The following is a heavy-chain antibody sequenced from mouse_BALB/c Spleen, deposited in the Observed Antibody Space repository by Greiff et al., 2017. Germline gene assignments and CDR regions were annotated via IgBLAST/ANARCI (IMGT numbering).Heavy chain of an antibody. Sequence: EVQLQESGGGLVQPGGSLKLSCAASGFTFSSYGMSWVRQTPDKRLELVATINSNGGSTYYPDSVKGRFTISRDNAKNTLYLQMSSLKSEDTAMYYCARGGAYYYAMDYWGQGTSVTVSS. J-gene: IGHJ4*01. CDR2: INSNGGST. V-gene: IGHV5-6-3*01. CDR3: ARGGAYYYAMDY. CDR1: GFTFSSYG.